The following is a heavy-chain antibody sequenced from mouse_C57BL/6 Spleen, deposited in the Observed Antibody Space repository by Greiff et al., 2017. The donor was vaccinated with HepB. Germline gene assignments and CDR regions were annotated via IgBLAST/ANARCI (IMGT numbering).Heavy chain of an antibody. CDR3: ARSYYYGSSCYFDY. CDR2: IYPGDGDT. CDR1: GYAFSSSW. J-gene: IGHJ2*01. V-gene: IGHV1-82*01. Sequence: QVQLQQSGPELVKPGASVKISCKASGYAFSSSWMNWVKQRPGKGLEWIGRIYPGDGDTNYNGKFKGKATLTADKSSSTAYMQLSSLTSEDSAVYFCARSYYYGSSCYFDYWGQGTTLTVSS. D-gene: IGHD1-1*01.